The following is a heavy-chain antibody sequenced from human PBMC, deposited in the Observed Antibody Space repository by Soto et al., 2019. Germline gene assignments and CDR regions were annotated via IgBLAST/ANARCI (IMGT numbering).Heavy chain of an antibody. J-gene: IGHJ6*03. D-gene: IGHD5-18*01. CDR3: ARGTAMVTRYYYYYIDV. V-gene: IGHV1-8*01. CDR1: GYTFTSYD. CDR2: MNPNSGNT. Sequence: ASVKVSCKASGYTFTSYDINWVRQATGQGLEWMGWMNPNSGNTGYAQKFQGRVTMTRNTSISTAYMELSSLRSEDTAVYYCARGTAMVTRYYYYYIDVWGKGTTVTVSS.